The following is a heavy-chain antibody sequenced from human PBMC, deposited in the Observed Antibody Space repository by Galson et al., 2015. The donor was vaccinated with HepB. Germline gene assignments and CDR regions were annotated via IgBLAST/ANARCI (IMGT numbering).Heavy chain of an antibody. CDR1: GFTFSSYE. CDR2: ISSSGSTI. J-gene: IGHJ3*02. CDR3: ARDRGYDSSGSGDAFDI. V-gene: IGHV3-48*03. Sequence: SLRLSCAASGFTFSSYEINWVRQAPGKGLEWVSYISSSGSTIYYADSVKGRFTISRDNAKNSLYLQMNSLRAEDTAVYYCARDRGYDSSGSGDAFDIWGQGTMVTVSS. D-gene: IGHD3-22*01.